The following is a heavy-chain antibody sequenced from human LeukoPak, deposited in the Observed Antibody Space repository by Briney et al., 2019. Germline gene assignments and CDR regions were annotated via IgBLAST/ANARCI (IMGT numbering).Heavy chain of an antibody. CDR2: ISGSGGST. D-gene: IGHD4-17*01. V-gene: IGHV3-23*01. CDR3: AKEPMTTVTTGFIDVGYYFDY. CDR1: GFTFSSYG. Sequence: GGSLRLSCAASGFTFSSYGMSWVRQAPGKGLEWVSAISGSGGSTYYADSVKGRFTISRDNSKNTLYLQMNSLRAEDTAVYYCAKEPMTTVTTGFIDVGYYFDYWGQGTLVTVSS. J-gene: IGHJ4*02.